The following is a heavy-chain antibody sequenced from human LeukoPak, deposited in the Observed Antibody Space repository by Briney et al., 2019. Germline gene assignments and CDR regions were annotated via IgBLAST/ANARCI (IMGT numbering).Heavy chain of an antibody. CDR1: GYTFTGYY. Sequence: GASVKVSCKASGYTFTGYYMHRVRQAPGQGLEWMGWINPNSGGTNYAQTVQGRVTMTRDTSISTAYRELSRLRSDDTAVYYCARGRVGIVANYYFDYWGQGTLVTVSS. J-gene: IGHJ4*02. CDR2: INPNSGGT. V-gene: IGHV1-2*02. D-gene: IGHD1-26*01. CDR3: ARGRVGIVANYYFDY.